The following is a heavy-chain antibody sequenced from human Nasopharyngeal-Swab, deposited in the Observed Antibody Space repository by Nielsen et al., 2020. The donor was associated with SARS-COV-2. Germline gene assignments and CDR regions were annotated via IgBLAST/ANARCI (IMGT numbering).Heavy chain of an antibody. Sequence: GEPLKISCAASGFTFSDYYMSWIRQAPGKGLEWVSFISGSGTSIYYADSVKGRFTISRDNAKNSLFLQMNSLRAEDTAVYYCGRGYSNIDYWGQGTLVTVSS. D-gene: IGHD4-11*01. CDR3: GRGYSNIDY. J-gene: IGHJ4*02. CDR2: ISGSGTSI. CDR1: GFTFSDYY. V-gene: IGHV3-11*01.